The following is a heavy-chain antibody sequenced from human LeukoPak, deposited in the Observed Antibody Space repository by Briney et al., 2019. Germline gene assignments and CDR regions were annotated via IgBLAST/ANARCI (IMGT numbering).Heavy chain of an antibody. CDR3: ARPKIRQYNWFDP. CDR2: IYYSGST. J-gene: IGHJ5*02. D-gene: IGHD6-6*01. Sequence: PSETLSLTCTVSGGSISSNSYYWGWIRQPPGKGLEWIGSIYYSGSTYYNPSLKSRVTISVDTSKNQLSLKLSSVTAADTAMYYCARPKIRQYNWFDPWGQGTLVTVSS. CDR1: GGSISSNSYY. V-gene: IGHV4-39*01.